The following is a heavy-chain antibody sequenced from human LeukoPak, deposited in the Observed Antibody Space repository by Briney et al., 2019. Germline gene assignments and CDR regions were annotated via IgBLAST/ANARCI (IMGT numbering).Heavy chain of an antibody. CDR3: AKDDAWLQFED. CDR1: GFTFSNYA. D-gene: IGHD5-24*01. J-gene: IGHJ4*02. V-gene: IGHV3-23*01. Sequence: PGGSLRLSCAASGFTFSNYAMNWVRQAPGKGLEWVSGIGPSGVRTYYADSVKGRFTISRDNYKSTVNLQMNSLRAEDTAVYYCAKDDAWLQFEDWGQGTLVTVSS. CDR2: IGPSGVRT.